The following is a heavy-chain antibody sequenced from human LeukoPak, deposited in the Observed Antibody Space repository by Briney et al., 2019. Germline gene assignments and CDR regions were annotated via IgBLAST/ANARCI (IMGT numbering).Heavy chain of an antibody. CDR1: GFTFSSYG. Sequence: PGGSLRLSCAASGFTFSSYGMSWVRQAPGKGLEWVSGISGSGGSTYYADSVKGRFTISRDNSKNTVYLQMSSLRAEDTAVYYCAKDSAYDSSGYYLYYFDYWGQGTLVTVSS. CDR2: ISGSGGST. CDR3: AKDSAYDSSGYYLYYFDY. J-gene: IGHJ4*02. V-gene: IGHV3-23*01. D-gene: IGHD3-22*01.